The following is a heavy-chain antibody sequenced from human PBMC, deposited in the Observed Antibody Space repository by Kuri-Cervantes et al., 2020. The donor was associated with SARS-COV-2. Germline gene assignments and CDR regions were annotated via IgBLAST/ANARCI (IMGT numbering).Heavy chain of an antibody. CDR1: GYTFTGYY. Sequence: ASVKVSCKASGYTFTGYYMHWVRQAPGQGLEWMGWINPNSGDTNYAQNLQGWVTMTRGTSISTAYMELSRLRSDDTAVYYCATSGTSTDHYFDYWGQGTLVTVSS. CDR2: INPNSGDT. J-gene: IGHJ4*02. CDR3: ATSGTSTDHYFDY. V-gene: IGHV1-2*04. D-gene: IGHD1-14*01.